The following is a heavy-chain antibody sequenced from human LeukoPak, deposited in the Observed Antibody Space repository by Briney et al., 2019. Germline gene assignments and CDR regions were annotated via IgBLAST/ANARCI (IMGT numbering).Heavy chain of an antibody. CDR3: AKRGAEVGATVAPGDY. D-gene: IGHD1-26*01. Sequence: GGSLRLSCAASGFTFSSYAMHWVRQAPGKGLEWVAVISYDGSNKYYADSVKGRFTISRDNSKNTLYLQMNSLRAEDTAVYYCAKRGAEVGATVAPGDYWGQGTLVTVSS. CDR2: ISYDGSNK. J-gene: IGHJ4*02. V-gene: IGHV3-30*04. CDR1: GFTFSSYA.